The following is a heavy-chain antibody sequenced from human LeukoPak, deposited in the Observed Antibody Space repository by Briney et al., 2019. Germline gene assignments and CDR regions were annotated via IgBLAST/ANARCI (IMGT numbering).Heavy chain of an antibody. Sequence: QPGRSLRLSCAASGFTFSSYAMHWVRQAPGKGLEWVAVIWHDGSNKYYADSVKGRFTISRDNSKNTLFLQMYSLRAEDTAVYYCARSNYGGYTYGVFDIWGQGTMVTVSS. J-gene: IGHJ3*02. V-gene: IGHV3-33*08. CDR3: ARSNYGGYTYGVFDI. D-gene: IGHD5-18*01. CDR2: IWHDGSNK. CDR1: GFTFSSYA.